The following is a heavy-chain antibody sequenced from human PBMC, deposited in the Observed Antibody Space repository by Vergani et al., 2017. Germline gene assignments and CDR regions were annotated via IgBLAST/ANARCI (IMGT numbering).Heavy chain of an antibody. CDR3: ARVDDAGTYYYDSSGYYGAYAFDI. V-gene: IGHV1-18*01. CDR1: GYTFTSYG. CDR2: ISAYNGNT. D-gene: IGHD3-22*01. Sequence: QVQLVQSGAEVKKPGASVKVSCKASGYTFTSYGISWVRQAPGQGLEWMGWISAYNGNTNYAQKIQGRVTMTTDTSTSTAYMELRSLRSDDTAVYYCARVDDAGTYYYDSSGYYGAYAFDIWGQGTMVTVSS. J-gene: IGHJ3*02.